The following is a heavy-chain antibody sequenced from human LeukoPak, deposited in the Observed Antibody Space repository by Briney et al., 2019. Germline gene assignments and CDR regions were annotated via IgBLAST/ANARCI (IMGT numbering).Heavy chain of an antibody. D-gene: IGHD3-10*01. Sequence: GGSLRLSCAASGFTFSSYWMHWVRQVPGKGLVWVARINPGGSSITYADSVKGRFTISRDNAKNTLYLQMDSLRAEDTGVYYCARDDRSYYGSGSYIWGQGTMVTVSS. CDR3: ARDDRSYYGSGSYI. J-gene: IGHJ3*02. CDR2: INPGGSSI. V-gene: IGHV3-74*01. CDR1: GFTFSSYW.